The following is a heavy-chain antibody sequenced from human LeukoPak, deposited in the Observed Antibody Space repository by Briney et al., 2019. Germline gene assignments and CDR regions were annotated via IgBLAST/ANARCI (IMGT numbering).Heavy chain of an antibody. J-gene: IGHJ3*01. CDR1: GSTFDDYA. V-gene: IGHV3-9*01. Sequence: GGSLRLSCAASGSTFDDYAMHWVRQAPGKGLEWVSGISWNSGSIGYADSVKGRFTISRDNAKNSLYLQMNSLRAEDTALYYCAKDNYYGSGSHWGQGTMVTVSS. D-gene: IGHD3-10*01. CDR3: AKDNYYGSGSH. CDR2: ISWNSGSI.